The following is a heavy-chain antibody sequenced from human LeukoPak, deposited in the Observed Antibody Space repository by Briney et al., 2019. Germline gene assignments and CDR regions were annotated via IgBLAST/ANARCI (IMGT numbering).Heavy chain of an antibody. CDR2: IIPIFGTA. D-gene: IGHD2-15*01. Sequence: SVKVSCKASGGTFSSYAISWVRQAPGQGLEWMGGIIPIFGTANYAQKFQGRVTITADESTSTVYMELSSLRSEDTAVYYCARDLGCSGGSWCYWGQGTLVTVSS. CDR3: ARDLGCSGGSWCY. V-gene: IGHV1-69*01. CDR1: GGTFSSYA. J-gene: IGHJ4*02.